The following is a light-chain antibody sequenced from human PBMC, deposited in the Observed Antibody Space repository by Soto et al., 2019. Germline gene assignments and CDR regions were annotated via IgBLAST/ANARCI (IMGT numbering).Light chain of an antibody. CDR2: GTT. CDR3: QHCNVSPPLT. V-gene: IGKV3-15*01. J-gene: IGKJ1*01. CDR1: KDVGSK. Sequence: EIVMTQSPATLSVSPGERATLSCRASKDVGSKLAWYQQKTGQAPRLLIYGTTTRATGIPAWFIGSGSGTQFSLTIRSLQSEDFAFYSCQHCNVSPPLTFAQSTKVEI.